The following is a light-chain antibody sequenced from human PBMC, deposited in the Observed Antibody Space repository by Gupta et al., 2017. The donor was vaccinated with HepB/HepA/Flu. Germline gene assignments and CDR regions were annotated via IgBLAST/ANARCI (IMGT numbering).Light chain of an antibody. V-gene: IGKV1-39*01. CDR1: QSISNF. J-gene: IGKJ1*01. CDR2: AAS. Sequence: DIQMTQSPSSLSASVGDRVTITCRASQSISNFLNWYQQKPGQVPKLLKLLIYAASTVQSGVPSRFSGSGSGTDFTLTISSLQPEDFATYYCQQSYSTPRTFGQGTKVEIK. CDR3: QQSYSTPRT.